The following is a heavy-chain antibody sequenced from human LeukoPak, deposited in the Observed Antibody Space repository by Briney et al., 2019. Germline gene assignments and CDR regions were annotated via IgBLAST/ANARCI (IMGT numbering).Heavy chain of an antibody. Sequence: PGGSLRLSCAASGFTFSSYSMNWVRQAPGKGLEWVSSISSSSSYIFYADSVKGRFTISRDNAKNSLFLQMNRLRAEDTAVYYCARDSWFGESRIAHDYWGQGTLVTVSS. J-gene: IGHJ4*02. CDR3: ARDSWFGESRIAHDY. CDR2: ISSSSSYI. CDR1: GFTFSSYS. V-gene: IGHV3-21*01. D-gene: IGHD3-10*01.